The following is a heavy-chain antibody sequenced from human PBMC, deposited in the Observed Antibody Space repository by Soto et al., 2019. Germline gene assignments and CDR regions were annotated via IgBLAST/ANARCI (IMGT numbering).Heavy chain of an antibody. Sequence: GGSLRLSCAASGFTFSSYSMNWVRQAPGKGLEWVSSISSSSSYIYYADSVKGRFTISRDNAKNSLYLQMNSLRAEDTAVYYCARDMITFGGVIVNYYYYMDVWGKGTTVTVSS. CDR2: ISSSSSYI. CDR1: GFTFSSYS. D-gene: IGHD3-16*02. V-gene: IGHV3-21*01. J-gene: IGHJ6*03. CDR3: ARDMITFGGVIVNYYYYMDV.